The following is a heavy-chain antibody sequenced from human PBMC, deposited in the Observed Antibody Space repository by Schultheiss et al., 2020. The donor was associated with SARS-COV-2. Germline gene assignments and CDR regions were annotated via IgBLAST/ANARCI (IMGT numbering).Heavy chain of an antibody. Sequence: GGSLRLSCTASGFTFSSYWMSWVRQAPGKGLEWVSAISGSGGSTYYADSVKGRFTISRDNAKNTLYLQMGSLRAEDMAVYYCARGPRSGWVDLLDYWGQGTLVTVSS. J-gene: IGHJ4*02. V-gene: IGHV3-23*01. CDR3: ARGPRSGWVDLLDY. CDR1: GFTFSSYW. D-gene: IGHD6-19*01. CDR2: ISGSGGST.